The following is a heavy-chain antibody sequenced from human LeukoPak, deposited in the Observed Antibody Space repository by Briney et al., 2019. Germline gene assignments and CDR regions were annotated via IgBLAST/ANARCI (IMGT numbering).Heavy chain of an antibody. D-gene: IGHD6-25*01. CDR2: FDPIQSKT. CDR1: GYTLTAAL. J-gene: IGHJ3*01. CDR3: ATHRGIAAAGIDGFDF. Sequence: ASVKVSCKVSGYTLTAALIHWVRQAPGKGLEWMGGFDPIQSKTVYAQNFQGRVTVTEDTPTSTTYLDLSSLRSEDTVVYYCATHRGIAAAGIDGFDFWGQGTLVIVSS. V-gene: IGHV1-24*01.